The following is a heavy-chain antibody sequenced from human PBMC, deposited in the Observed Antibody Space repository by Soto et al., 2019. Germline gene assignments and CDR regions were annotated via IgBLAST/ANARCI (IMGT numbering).Heavy chain of an antibody. J-gene: IGHJ6*02. D-gene: IGHD6-19*01. CDR1: GFTFSSYG. Sequence: HPGGSLRRSCAASGFTFSSYGMHWVRQAPGKGLEWVAVIWYDGSNKYYADSVKGRFTISRDNSKNTLYLQMNSLRAEDTAVYYCARDILGPRWRWAVAETSGMDVWGQGTTVTVS. CDR3: ARDILGPRWRWAVAETSGMDV. CDR2: IWYDGSNK. V-gene: IGHV3-33*01.